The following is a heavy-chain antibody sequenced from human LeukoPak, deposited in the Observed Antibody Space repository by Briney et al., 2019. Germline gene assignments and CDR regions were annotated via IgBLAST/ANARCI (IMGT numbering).Heavy chain of an antibody. D-gene: IGHD6-13*01. J-gene: IGHJ6*02. CDR3: ARGTYGSSWYYYRLGYYYYGMDV. CDR2: MNPNSGNT. Sequence: GASVKVSCTASGYTFTSYDINWVRQATGQGLEWMGWMNPNSGNTGYAQKFQGRVTMTRNTSISTAYMELSSLRSEDTAVYYCARGTYGSSWYYYRLGYYYYGMDVWGQGTTVTVSS. CDR1: GYTFTSYD. V-gene: IGHV1-8*01.